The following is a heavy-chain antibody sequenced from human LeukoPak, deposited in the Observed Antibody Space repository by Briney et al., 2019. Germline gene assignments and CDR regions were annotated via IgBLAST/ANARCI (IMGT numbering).Heavy chain of an antibody. CDR2: INPSGGST. CDR1: GYTFTSYY. J-gene: IGHJ4*02. D-gene: IGHD5-24*01. V-gene: IGHV1-46*01. Sequence: ASVEVSCKASGYTFTSYYMHWVRQAPGQGLEWMGIINPSGGSTSYAQKFQGRVTMTRDTSTSTVYMELSSLRSEDTAVYYCATRRLQPYFDYWGQGTLVTVSS. CDR3: ATRRLQPYFDY.